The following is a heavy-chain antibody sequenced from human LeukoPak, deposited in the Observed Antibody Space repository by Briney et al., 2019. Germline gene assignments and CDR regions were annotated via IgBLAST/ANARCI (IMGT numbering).Heavy chain of an antibody. CDR1: GYTFTGYY. V-gene: IGHV1-2*02. D-gene: IGHD6-13*01. CDR3: ARGAPAAGTGYYYYMDV. J-gene: IGHJ6*03. Sequence: ASVKVSCKASGYTFTGYYMHWVRQAPGQGLEWMGWINPNSGGTNYAQKFQGRVTITADKSTSTAYMELSSLRSEDTAVYYCARGAPAAGTGYYYYMDVWGKGTTVTVSS. CDR2: INPNSGGT.